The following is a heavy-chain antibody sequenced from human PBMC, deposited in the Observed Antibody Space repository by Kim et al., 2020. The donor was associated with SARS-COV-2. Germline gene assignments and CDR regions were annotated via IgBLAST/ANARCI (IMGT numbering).Heavy chain of an antibody. Sequence: GGSLRLSCVASGFTFTSYTMNWVRQAPGKGLEWVSGISGSGGSTYYADSVKGRFTISRDSSKNTLYLQMNSLRVEDTAVYYCAKELGGTRQTTGGDFFGSWGQGTLVTVSS. CDR1: GFTFTSYT. D-gene: IGHD3-16*01. CDR2: ISGSGGST. CDR3: AKELGGTRQTTGGDFFGS. J-gene: IGHJ5*02. V-gene: IGHV3-23*01.